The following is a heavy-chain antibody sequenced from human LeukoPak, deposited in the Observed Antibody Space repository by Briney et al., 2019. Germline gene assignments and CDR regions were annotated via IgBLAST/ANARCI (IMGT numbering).Heavy chain of an antibody. CDR3: ARGRDHYDILTGSDY. CDR2: IIPIFGTA. J-gene: IGHJ4*02. V-gene: IGHV1-69*13. D-gene: IGHD3-9*01. Sequence: AASVNVSCKASGGTFSSYAISWVRQAPGQGLEWMGGIIPIFGTANYAQKFQGRVTITADESTSTAYMELSSLRSEDTAVYYCARGRDHYDILTGSDYWGQGTLVTVSS. CDR1: GGTFSSYA.